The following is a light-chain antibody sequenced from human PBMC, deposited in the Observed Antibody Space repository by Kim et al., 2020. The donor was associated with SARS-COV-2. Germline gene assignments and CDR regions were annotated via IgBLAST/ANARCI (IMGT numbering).Light chain of an antibody. V-gene: IGKV1-5*03. J-gene: IGKJ1*01. CDR1: RSISAF. Sequence: VEDRVSITCRASRSISAFFAWYQLRPVKAPRLLFYRASTLQTWLSSRFSGRGSGTEFSLTFSGLEPDDSATYHCQQYTAYSPAGALVPGTKVDIK. CDR3: QQYTAYSPAGA. CDR2: RAS.